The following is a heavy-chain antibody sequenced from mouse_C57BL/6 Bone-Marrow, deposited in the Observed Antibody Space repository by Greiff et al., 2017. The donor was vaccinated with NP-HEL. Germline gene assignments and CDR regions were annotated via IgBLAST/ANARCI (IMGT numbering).Heavy chain of an antibody. V-gene: IGHV1-69*01. D-gene: IGHD4-1*02. CDR2: IDPSDSYT. CDR1: GYTFTSYW. J-gene: IGHJ4*01. CDR3: AKFQLDYYAKDY. Sequence: VQLQQPGAELVMPGASVKLSCKASGYTFTSYWMNWVKQRPGQGLEWIGEIDPSDSYTNYIQKFKGKSTLTVDKSSSTAYMQLSSLTSEDSTVYSCAKFQLDYYAKDYWGQGTTVTVSS.